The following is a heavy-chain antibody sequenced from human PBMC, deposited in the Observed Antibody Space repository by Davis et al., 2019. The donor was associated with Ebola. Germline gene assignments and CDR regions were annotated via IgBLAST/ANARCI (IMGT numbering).Heavy chain of an antibody. Sequence: AASVKVSCKASGYTFTSYGISWVRQAPGQGLEWMGWISAYNGNTNYAQKLQGRVTLTTDTSTSTAYMELRSLGSDDTAVYYCARVGYCSGGSCYTEYGKSINFDYWGQGTLVTVSS. V-gene: IGHV1-18*01. CDR2: ISAYNGNT. J-gene: IGHJ4*02. D-gene: IGHD2-15*01. CDR1: GYTFTSYG. CDR3: ARVGYCSGGSCYTEYGKSINFDY.